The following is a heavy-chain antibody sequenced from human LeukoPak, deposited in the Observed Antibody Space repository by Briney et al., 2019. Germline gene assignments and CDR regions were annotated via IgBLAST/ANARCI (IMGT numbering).Heavy chain of an antibody. CDR3: VRCSSTSCYSLVY. D-gene: IGHD2-2*02. CDR2: ISNNVGST. V-gene: IGHV3-23*01. CDR1: GFTFSNYA. Sequence: PGGSLRLSCAASGFTFSNYAMSWVRQAPGKGLEWVSGISNNVGSTYYADSVKGRFTISRDNSKNTLYLQMNSLRAEDTAVYYCVRCSSTSCYSLVYWGQGTLVTVSS. J-gene: IGHJ4*02.